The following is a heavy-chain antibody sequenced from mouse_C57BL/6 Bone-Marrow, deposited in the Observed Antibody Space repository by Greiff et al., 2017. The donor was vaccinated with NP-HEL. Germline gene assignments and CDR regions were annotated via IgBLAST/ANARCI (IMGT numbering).Heavy chain of an antibody. V-gene: IGHV5-4*03. CDR3: AKASYYGSSYLYYFDY. CDR1: GFTFSSYA. CDR2: ISDGGSYT. Sequence: EVMLVESGGGLVKPGGSLKLSCAASGFTFSSYALSWVRQTPEHRLEWVATISDGGSYTYYPDNVKDRFTISRENAKNNLYLQMSHLKSEDTAMYYCAKASYYGSSYLYYFDYRGQGTTLTVSS. J-gene: IGHJ2*01. D-gene: IGHD1-1*01.